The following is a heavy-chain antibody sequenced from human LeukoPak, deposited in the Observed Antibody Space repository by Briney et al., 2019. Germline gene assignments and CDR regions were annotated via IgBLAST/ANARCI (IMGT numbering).Heavy chain of an antibody. CDR1: GFTFSSYA. D-gene: IGHD2-2*01. Sequence: GGSLRLSCSASGFTFSSYAMHWVRQAPGKGLEYVSAISSNGGSTYYADSVKGRFTISRDNSKNTLYLQMSSLRAEDTAVYCCVKGGCSSTSCPIDYWGQGTLVTVSS. V-gene: IGHV3-64D*06. J-gene: IGHJ4*02. CDR2: ISSNGGST. CDR3: VKGGCSSTSCPIDY.